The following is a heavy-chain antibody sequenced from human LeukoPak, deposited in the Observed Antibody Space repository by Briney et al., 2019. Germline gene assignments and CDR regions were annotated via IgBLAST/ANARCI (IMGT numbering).Heavy chain of an antibody. D-gene: IGHD4-17*01. CDR2: ISDDGSKK. J-gene: IGHJ5*01. Sequence: PGGSLTLSCVASGFTFRSYAMHWVRQAPGKGLEWVALISDDGSKKYNADSVKGRFAISRDNSKNTLHLQMSRLRVEDTAVYYCAKDEGYGDFVGWLDSWGQGTLVTVSS. V-gene: IGHV3-30*18. CDR1: GFTFRSYA. CDR3: AKDEGYGDFVGWLDS.